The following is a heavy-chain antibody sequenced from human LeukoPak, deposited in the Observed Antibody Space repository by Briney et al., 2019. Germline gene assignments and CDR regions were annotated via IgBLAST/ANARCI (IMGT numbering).Heavy chain of an antibody. J-gene: IGHJ4*02. CDR1: GFTFSSYA. Sequence: QSWGSLTLSCAASGFTFSSYAMSWVRQAPGKGLEWVSAISGSGGSTYYADSVKGRFTISRDNSKNTLYLQMTSVRAEDTAVYYCAKPPCAIFGVVQDWGQGTLVTVSS. CDR3: AKPPCAIFGVVQD. CDR2: ISGSGGST. D-gene: IGHD3-3*01. V-gene: IGHV3-23*01.